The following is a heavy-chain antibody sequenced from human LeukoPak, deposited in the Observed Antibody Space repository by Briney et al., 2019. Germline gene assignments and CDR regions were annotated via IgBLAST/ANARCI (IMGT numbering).Heavy chain of an antibody. Sequence: SQTLYLTCNVSGGSITSGYYYWTWIRHHPGKGLEWIGYIYYSGSTYYNPSLKSRLTISLDTSENQFSLKLTSVTAAGTAVYYCARDSSGWLYLDSWGQGTLVTVSS. CDR1: GGSITSGYYY. D-gene: IGHD6-19*01. CDR3: ARDSSGWLYLDS. V-gene: IGHV4-31*03. J-gene: IGHJ4*02. CDR2: IYYSGST.